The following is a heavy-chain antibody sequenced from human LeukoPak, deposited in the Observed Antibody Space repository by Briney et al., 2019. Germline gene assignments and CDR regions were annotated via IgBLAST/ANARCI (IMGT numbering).Heavy chain of an antibody. V-gene: IGHV1-2*02. CDR1: GYTFTGYY. CDR3: ARTPYGSGSIGWFDP. J-gene: IGHJ5*02. Sequence: ASVKVSCKASGYTFTGYYMHWVRQTPGRGLEWMGWINPNTGATKNAQKFQGRVTMTRDTSISTAYMELSRLTSDDTATYYCARTPYGSGSIGWFDPWGQGTLVTVSS. D-gene: IGHD3-10*01. CDR2: INPNTGAT.